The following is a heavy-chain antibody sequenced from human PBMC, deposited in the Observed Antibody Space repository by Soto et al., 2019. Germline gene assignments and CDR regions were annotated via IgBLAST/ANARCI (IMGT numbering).Heavy chain of an antibody. CDR3: ARPGTGEGAFDI. J-gene: IGHJ3*02. D-gene: IGHD7-27*01. CDR2: ISSSSSYI. Sequence: GGSLRLSCAASGFTFSSYSMNWVRQAPGKGLEWVSSISSSSSYIYYADSVKGRFTISRDNAKNSLYLQMNSLRAEDTAVYYCARPGTGEGAFDIWGQGTMVTVSS. V-gene: IGHV3-21*01. CDR1: GFTFSSYS.